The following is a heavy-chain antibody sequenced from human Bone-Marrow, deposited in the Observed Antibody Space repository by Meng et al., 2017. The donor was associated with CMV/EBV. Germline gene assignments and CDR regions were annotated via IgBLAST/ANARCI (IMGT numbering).Heavy chain of an antibody. V-gene: IGHV3-48*03. CDR3: ARAPLRDFWSGYYAFDI. CDR2: ISSSGSTI. CDR1: GFTFSSYE. Sequence: GESLKISCAASGFTFSSYEMNWVRQAPGKGLEWVSYISSSGSTIYYADSVKGRFTISRDNAKNSLYLQMNSLRAEDTAVYYCARAPLRDFWSGYYAFDIWGQGTMVTVSS. D-gene: IGHD3-3*01. J-gene: IGHJ3*02.